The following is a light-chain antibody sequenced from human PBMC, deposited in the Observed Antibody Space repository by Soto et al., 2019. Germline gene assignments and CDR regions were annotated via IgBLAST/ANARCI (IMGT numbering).Light chain of an antibody. CDR2: DVS. CDR3: SSYTSSSLYV. J-gene: IGLJ1*01. V-gene: IGLV2-14*01. Sequence: QSVLTQPASVSGSPGQSITISCTGTSSDVGGYNYVSWYQQLPGKAPKLMIYDVSDRPSGVSNRFSGSKSGNTAYLTISGLQAEDEADYYCSSYTSSSLYVFGTGTKV. CDR1: SSDVGGYNY.